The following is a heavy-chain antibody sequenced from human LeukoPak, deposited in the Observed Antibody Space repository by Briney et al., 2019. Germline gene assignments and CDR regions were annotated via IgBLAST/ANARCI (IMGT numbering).Heavy chain of an antibody. CDR2: MNPNNGNT. CDR3: ARGFYYYGLDV. V-gene: IGHV1-8*01. J-gene: IGHJ6*02. Sequence: ASEKVSCTASGYTFTRYDINWGREGPGQGLEWLGWMNPNNGNTGYTQKIPGRVTKTRSTSIDTAYMELNTLTSDDTAAYYCARGFYYYGLDVWGQGTTVTVSS. CDR1: GYTFTRYD.